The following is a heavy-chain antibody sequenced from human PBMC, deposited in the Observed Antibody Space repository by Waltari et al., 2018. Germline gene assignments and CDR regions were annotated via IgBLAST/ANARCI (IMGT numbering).Heavy chain of an antibody. V-gene: IGHV4-59*11. CDR2: IYYSGST. CDR3: ARDRGYSSSLGWFDP. Sequence: QVQLQESGPGLVKPSETLSLTCTVSGGSISRHYWSWIRQPPGKGLEWIGYIYYSGSTNYNPSLKSRVTISVDTSKNQFSLKLSSVTAADTAVYYCARDRGYSSSLGWFDPWGQGTLVTVSS. CDR1: GGSISRHY. J-gene: IGHJ5*02. D-gene: IGHD6-13*01.